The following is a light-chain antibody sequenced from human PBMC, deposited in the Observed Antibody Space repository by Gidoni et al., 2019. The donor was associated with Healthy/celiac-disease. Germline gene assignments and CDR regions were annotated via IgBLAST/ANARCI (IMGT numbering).Light chain of an antibody. CDR2: DVS. V-gene: IGLV2-14*01. J-gene: IGLJ2*01. CDR1: SSDVGGYNY. Sequence: QSALTQPASVSGSPGQSITISCTGTSSDVGGYNYVSWYQQHPGKAPKLMIYDVSQRPSGVSKRFSGSKSGNTASLTISVLQAEDEADYYCSSYTSSSTLVVFGGGTKLTVL. CDR3: SSYTSSSTLVV.